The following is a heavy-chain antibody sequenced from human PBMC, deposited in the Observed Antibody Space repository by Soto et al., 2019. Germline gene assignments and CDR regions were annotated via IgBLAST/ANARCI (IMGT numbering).Heavy chain of an antibody. J-gene: IGHJ6*03. D-gene: IGHD4-4*01. CDR1: GGTFSSYT. CDR3: ARVTRSRGPYYYYYYMDV. CDR2: IIPILGIA. V-gene: IGHV1-69*02. Sequence: GASVKVSCKASGGTFSSYTISWVRQAPGQGLEWMGRIIPILGIANYAQKSQGRVTITADKSTSTAYMELSSLRSEDTAVYYCARVTRSRGPYYYYYYMDVWGKGTTVTVSS.